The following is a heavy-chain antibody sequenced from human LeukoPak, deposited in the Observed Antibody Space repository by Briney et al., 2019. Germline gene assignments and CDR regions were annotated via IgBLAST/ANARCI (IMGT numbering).Heavy chain of an antibody. J-gene: IGHJ4*02. CDR2: IYHSGSA. D-gene: IGHD3-10*01. V-gene: IGHV4-4*02. CDR3: AREVRGVYNFDN. CDR1: GGSISSSNW. Sequence: SETLSLTCAVSGGSISSSNWWNWVRQPPGKGLEWIGEIYHSGSANYNPSLRSRVTISLDKSENQFSLKLNSVTAADTAVYYCAREVRGVYNFDNWGQGTLVTVSS.